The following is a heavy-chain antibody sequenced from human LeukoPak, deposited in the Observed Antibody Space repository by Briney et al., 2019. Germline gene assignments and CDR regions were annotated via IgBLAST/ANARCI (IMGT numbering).Heavy chain of an antibody. J-gene: IGHJ6*02. CDR1: GFTFSSYW. V-gene: IGHV3-7*01. Sequence: GGSLRLSCAASGFTFSSYWMSWVRQAPGKGLEWVANIKQDGSEKYYVDSVKGRFTISRDNAKNSLYLQMNSLRAEDTAVYYCARGGSPLYYYSMDVWGQGTTVTVSS. CDR2: IKQDGSEK. CDR3: ARGGSPLYYYSMDV. D-gene: IGHD3-10*01.